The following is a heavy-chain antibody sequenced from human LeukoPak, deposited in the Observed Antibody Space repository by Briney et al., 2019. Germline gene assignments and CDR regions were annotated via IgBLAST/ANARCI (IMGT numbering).Heavy chain of an antibody. D-gene: IGHD6-13*01. J-gene: IGHJ3*02. CDR1: GFTFSSYA. V-gene: IGHV3-30*04. CDR3: VRDSTATGSPNAFDI. Sequence: GRSLRLSCAASGFTFSSYAMHWVRQAPGKGLEWVAVISYDGSNKYYADSVKGRFTISRDNSKNTLYLQMNSLRAEDTAVYYCVRDSTATGSPNAFDIWGQGTMVTVSS. CDR2: ISYDGSNK.